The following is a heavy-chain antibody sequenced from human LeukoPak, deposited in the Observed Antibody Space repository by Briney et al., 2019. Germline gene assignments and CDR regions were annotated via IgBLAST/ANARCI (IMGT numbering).Heavy chain of an antibody. D-gene: IGHD4-17*01. CDR2: IIPILGIA. Sequence: GASVKVSCKASGGTFSSYAISWVRQAPGQGLEWMGRIIPILGIANYAQKFQGRVTITADKSTSTAYMELSSLRSEDTAVYYCARDSGDYKPLQHWGQGTLVTVSS. J-gene: IGHJ1*01. CDR3: ARDSGDYKPLQH. CDR1: GGTFSSYA. V-gene: IGHV1-69*04.